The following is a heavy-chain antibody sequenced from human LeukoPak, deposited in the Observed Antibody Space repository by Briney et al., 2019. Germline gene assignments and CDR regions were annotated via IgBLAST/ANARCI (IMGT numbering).Heavy chain of an antibody. J-gene: IGHJ6*02. V-gene: IGHV4-59*01. CDR2: IYYSGST. D-gene: IGHD1-7*01. CDR3: ARARKSGTTSLYYYYGMDV. Sequence: SETLSLTRTVSGGSISSYYWSWIRQPPGKGLEWIGYIYYSGSTNYNPSLKSRVTISVDTSKNQFSLKLSSVTAADTAVYYCARARKSGTTSLYYYYGMDVWGQGTTVTVSS. CDR1: GGSISSYY.